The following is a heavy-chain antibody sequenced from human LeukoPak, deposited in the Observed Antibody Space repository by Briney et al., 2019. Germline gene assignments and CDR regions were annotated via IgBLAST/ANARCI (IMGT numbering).Heavy chain of an antibody. D-gene: IGHD3-22*01. Sequence: PGGSLRLSCSASGFTFSSYEMNWVRQAPGKGLEWGSYISSSGSNIYYADSVKGRFTISRDNAKNSLYLQMNSLRAEDTAVYYCARADSSGYYTWGQGTLVTVSS. CDR2: ISSSGSNI. J-gene: IGHJ5*02. V-gene: IGHV3-48*03. CDR1: GFTFSSYE. CDR3: ARADSSGYYT.